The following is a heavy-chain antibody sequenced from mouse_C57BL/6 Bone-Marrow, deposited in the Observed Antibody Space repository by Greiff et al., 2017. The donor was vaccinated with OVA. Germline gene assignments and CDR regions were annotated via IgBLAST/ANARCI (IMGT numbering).Heavy chain of an antibody. J-gene: IGHJ3*01. Sequence: DVQLQESGPGLVKPSQSLSLTCSVTGYSITSGYYWNWIRQFPGNKLEWMGYISYDGSNNYNPSLKNRISITRDTSKNQFFLKLNSVTTEDTATYYCAREGYYGSYWGQGTLVTVSA. CDR3: AREGYYGSY. CDR1: GYSITSGYY. CDR2: ISYDGSN. D-gene: IGHD1-1*01. V-gene: IGHV3-6*01.